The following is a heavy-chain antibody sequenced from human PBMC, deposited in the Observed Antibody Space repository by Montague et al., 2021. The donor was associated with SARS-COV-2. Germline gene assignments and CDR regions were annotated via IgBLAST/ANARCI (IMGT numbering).Heavy chain of an antibody. V-gene: IGHV4-59*13. Sequence: SETLSLTCTVYGGSISAYYWSWIRQPPGRGLEWIAYMYNSRNSNYNPSLKSRVSISVDTSKSQFSLKLTSVTAADTAVYYCAREGIPTPGAEWKILHYHGMDVWGQGTTVTVSS. CDR1: GGSISAYY. CDR3: AREGIPTPGAEWKILHYHGMDV. J-gene: IGHJ6*02. CDR2: MYNSRNS. D-gene: IGHD1-14*01.